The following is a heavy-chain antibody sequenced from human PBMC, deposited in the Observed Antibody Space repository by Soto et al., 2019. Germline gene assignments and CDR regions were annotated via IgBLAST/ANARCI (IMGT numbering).Heavy chain of an antibody. CDR2: IYYRGTT. CDR3: ARQCSGGSCYSRYSYYGMDV. Sequence: SETLYLTRLVSRGPISSSCYYLGRIRHPPVSGLEWFGTIYYRGTTYSNPSLRSRVTISEDTSKNQLSLRLSSVTATDTAVYYCARQCSGGSCYSRYSYYGMDVWGKGTTVT. V-gene: IGHV4-39*01. D-gene: IGHD2-15*01. CDR1: RGPISSSCYY. J-gene: IGHJ6*04.